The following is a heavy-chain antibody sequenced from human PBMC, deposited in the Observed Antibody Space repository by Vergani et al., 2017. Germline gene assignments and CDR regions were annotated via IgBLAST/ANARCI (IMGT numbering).Heavy chain of an antibody. Sequence: EVQLVASGGGVVRPGGSLRLSCIISGFNFEDHMMNWVRQIPGKGLEWVSGINWSGGSTAYADSVRGRFTMSRDNAKNSLDLQMNSLRAEDTAMYYCARMGGYDEGDAFRIGYFDSWGPGILVTVSS. V-gene: IGHV3-20*04. CDR3: ARMGGYDEGDAFRIGYFDS. CDR1: GFNFEDHM. J-gene: IGHJ4*02. CDR2: INWSGGST. D-gene: IGHD3-22*01.